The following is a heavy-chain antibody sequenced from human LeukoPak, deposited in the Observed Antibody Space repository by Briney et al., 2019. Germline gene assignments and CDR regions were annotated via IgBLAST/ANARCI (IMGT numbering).Heavy chain of an antibody. Sequence: GGSLRLSCAASGFTFSSYAMHWVRQVPGKGLEWVSGISWNSANIGYADSAKGRFTISRDNAKNSVYLQMNSLRVEDTALYYCTGGRYCSSSGCYNNWFDPWGQGTLVIVSS. V-gene: IGHV3-9*01. CDR2: ISWNSANI. CDR3: TGGRYCSSSGCYNNWFDP. D-gene: IGHD2-2*01. CDR1: GFTFSSYA. J-gene: IGHJ5*02.